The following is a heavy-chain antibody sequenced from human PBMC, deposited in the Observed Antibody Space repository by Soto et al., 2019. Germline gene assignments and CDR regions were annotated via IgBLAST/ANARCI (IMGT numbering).Heavy chain of an antibody. Sequence: QVQLQESGPGLVKPSGTLSLTCAVSSGSISSSNWWSWVRQPPGKGLEWIGEIYHSGSTNYNPSLKSRVTISVDKSKNQFSLKLSSVTAADTAVYYCARDRGYCSGGSCNRDANWFDPWGQGTLVTVSS. D-gene: IGHD2-15*01. CDR2: IYHSGST. CDR1: SGSISSSNW. CDR3: ARDRGYCSGGSCNRDANWFDP. J-gene: IGHJ5*02. V-gene: IGHV4-4*02.